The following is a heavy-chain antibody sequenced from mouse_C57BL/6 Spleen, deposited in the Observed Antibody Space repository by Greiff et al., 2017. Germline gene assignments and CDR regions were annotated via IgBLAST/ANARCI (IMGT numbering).Heavy chain of an antibody. CDR3: ARYYYGKGPDY. J-gene: IGHJ2*01. V-gene: IGHV1-69*01. D-gene: IGHD1-1*01. CDR2: IDPSDSYT. Sequence: QVQLQQPGAELVMPGASVKLSCKASGYTFTSYWMHWVKQRPGQGLEWIGEIDPSDSYTNYNQKFKGKSTLTVDKSSSTAYMQLSSLTSEDSAVYYCARYYYGKGPDYWGQGTTLTVSS. CDR1: GYTFTSYW.